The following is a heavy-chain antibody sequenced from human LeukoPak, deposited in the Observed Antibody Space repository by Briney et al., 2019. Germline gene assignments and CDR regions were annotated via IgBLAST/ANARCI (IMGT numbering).Heavy chain of an antibody. J-gene: IGHJ5*02. V-gene: IGHV1-69*06. CDR2: IIPIFGTA. CDR3: ARVEQWLVSRKNWFDP. Sequence: ASVKVSCKASGGTFSSYAISWVRQAPGQGLEWMGGIIPIFGTANYAQKFQGRVTITADKSTSTAYMELSSLRSEDTAVYYCARVEQWLVSRKNWFDPWGQGTLVTVSS. CDR1: GGTFSSYA. D-gene: IGHD6-19*01.